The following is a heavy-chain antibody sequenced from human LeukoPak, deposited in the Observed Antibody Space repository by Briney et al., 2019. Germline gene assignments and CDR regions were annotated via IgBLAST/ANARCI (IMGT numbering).Heavy chain of an antibody. Sequence: GGSLRLSCAASGFTFSSYSLNWVRQAPGKGLEWVSFISSSSITIYYADSVKGRFAISRDNAEKSLYLQMNSLRAEDTAVYYCARDRGGSYSAIDYWGQGTLVTVSS. CDR3: ARDRGGSYSAIDY. V-gene: IGHV3-48*04. CDR1: GFTFSSYS. CDR2: ISSSSITI. D-gene: IGHD2-15*01. J-gene: IGHJ4*02.